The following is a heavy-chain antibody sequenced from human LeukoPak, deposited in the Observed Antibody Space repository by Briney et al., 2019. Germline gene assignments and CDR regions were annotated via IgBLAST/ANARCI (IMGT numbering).Heavy chain of an antibody. V-gene: IGHV3-66*02. CDR1: GFTVCSNY. Sequence: TGGSLRLSCAASGFTVCSNYMSWVRQAPGKGLGRVSVIYSGGSTYYANPVKGRLTISREHSKKPLYLQMTRLRACDTPVYYCARAPILADGAFDICVEGTKV. D-gene: IGHD2-15*01. CDR2: IYSGGST. CDR3: ARAPILADGAFDI. J-gene: IGHJ3*02.